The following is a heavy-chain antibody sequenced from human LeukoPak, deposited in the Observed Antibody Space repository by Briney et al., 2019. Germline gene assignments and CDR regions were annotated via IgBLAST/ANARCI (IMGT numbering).Heavy chain of an antibody. CDR2: ISHDGSNK. CDR3: ARGLGTMVRGPRQHYGMDV. J-gene: IGHJ6*02. CDR1: GFTFSSYA. Sequence: GRSLRLSCAASGFTFSSYAMHWVRQAPGKGLEWVAVISHDGSNKYYADSVKGRFTISRDNSKNTLYLQMNSLRAEDTAVYYCARGLGTMVRGPRQHYGMDVWGQGTTVTVSS. D-gene: IGHD3-10*01. V-gene: IGHV3-30-3*01.